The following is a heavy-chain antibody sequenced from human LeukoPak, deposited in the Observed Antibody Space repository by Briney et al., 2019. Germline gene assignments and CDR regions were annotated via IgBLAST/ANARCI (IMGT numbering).Heavy chain of an antibody. CDR1: GGSISSGGYY. D-gene: IGHD3-22*01. Sequence: SETLSLTCTVSGGSISSGGYYWSWIRQHPGKGLEWIGYIYYSGSTYYNPSLKSRVTISVDTSKNQFSLKLSSVTAADTAVYYCTREGRDYDSSGYYDWFDPWGQGTLVTVSS. J-gene: IGHJ5*02. CDR2: IYYSGST. V-gene: IGHV4-31*03. CDR3: TREGRDYDSSGYYDWFDP.